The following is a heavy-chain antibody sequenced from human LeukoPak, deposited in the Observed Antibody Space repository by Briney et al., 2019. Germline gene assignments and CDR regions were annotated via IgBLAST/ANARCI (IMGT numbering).Heavy chain of an antibody. V-gene: IGHV4-4*02. CDR2: IYHSGST. CDR1: GGSISSSNW. J-gene: IGHJ4*02. D-gene: IGHD5-12*01. Sequence: SGTLSLTCAVSGGSISSSNWWSWVRQPPGKGLEWIGEIYHSGSTNYNPSLKSRVTISVDKSRNQFSLKLSSVTAADTAVYYCARLPARATIKTIDYWGQGTLVTVSS. CDR3: ARLPARATIKTIDY.